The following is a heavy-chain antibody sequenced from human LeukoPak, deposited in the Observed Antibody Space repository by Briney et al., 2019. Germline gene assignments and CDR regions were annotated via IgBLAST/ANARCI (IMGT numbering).Heavy chain of an antibody. V-gene: IGHV3-23*01. CDR3: AKDRNFVYYYDSSGYYLITEY. CDR1: GFTFSSYS. J-gene: IGHJ4*02. Sequence: GGSLRLSCAASGFTFSSYSMNWVRQAPGKGLEWVSAISGSGGSTYYADSVKGRFTISRDNSKNMLYLQMNSLRAEDTAVYYCAKDRNFVYYYDSSGYYLITEYWGQGTLVTVSS. CDR2: ISGSGGST. D-gene: IGHD3-22*01.